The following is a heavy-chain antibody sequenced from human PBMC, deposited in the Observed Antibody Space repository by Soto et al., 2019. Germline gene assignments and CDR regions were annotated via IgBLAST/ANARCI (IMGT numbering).Heavy chain of an antibody. Sequence: GGSLRLSCAASGFTFSTDAMIWVRQAPGKGLERVSVITGSGGSTYYADSVKGRFTFSRDNSKNMLYLQMNSLRVEDTAMYYCARVRYGDYIDYWGQGTQVTVSS. D-gene: IGHD4-17*01. V-gene: IGHV3-23*01. J-gene: IGHJ4*02. CDR1: GFTFSTDA. CDR2: ITGSGGST. CDR3: ARVRYGDYIDY.